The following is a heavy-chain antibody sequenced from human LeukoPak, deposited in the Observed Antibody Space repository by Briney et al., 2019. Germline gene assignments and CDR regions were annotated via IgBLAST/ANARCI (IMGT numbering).Heavy chain of an antibody. J-gene: IGHJ3*02. Sequence: GGSLRLSCAASGFTFSSYVMHWVRQAPGKGLEWVAFIRYDGSNTYYAASVKGRFTISRDNSKNTLYLQMNSLRAEDTAVYYCASIAGVGLDVFDIWGQGTMVTVSS. CDR1: GFTFSSYV. V-gene: IGHV3-30*02. CDR3: ASIAGVGLDVFDI. CDR2: IRYDGSNT. D-gene: IGHD6-13*01.